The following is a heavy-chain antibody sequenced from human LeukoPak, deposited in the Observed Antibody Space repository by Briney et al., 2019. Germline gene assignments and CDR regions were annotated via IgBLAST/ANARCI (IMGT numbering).Heavy chain of an antibody. CDR2: ITPNGGST. J-gene: IGHJ4*02. CDR1: GLTFSDFA. D-gene: IGHD2-15*01. Sequence: PGGSLRLSCSASGLTFSDFAMHWVRQAPGKGLEYVSAITPNGGSTYYADSVKGRFIISRDNSKNTLYLHITSLRAEDTAIYYCGCQKSHDYWGQGTLVTVSS. V-gene: IGHV3-64D*06. CDR3: GCQKSHDY.